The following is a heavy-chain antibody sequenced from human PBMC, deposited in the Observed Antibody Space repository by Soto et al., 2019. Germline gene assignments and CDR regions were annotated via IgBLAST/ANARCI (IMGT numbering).Heavy chain of an antibody. D-gene: IGHD2-8*01. CDR1: GGSISSGDYY. J-gene: IGHJ4*02. CDR2: IYYSDGT. V-gene: IGHV4-39*01. Sequence: PSETLSLTCTVSGGSISSGDYYWSWIRQPPGKGLEWIACIYYSDGTFYNPSLKSRLTISVDTSKNQFSLKLRSVTAADTAVYYCASHRTFWPFDYWGQGTVVTVSS. CDR3: ASHRTFWPFDY.